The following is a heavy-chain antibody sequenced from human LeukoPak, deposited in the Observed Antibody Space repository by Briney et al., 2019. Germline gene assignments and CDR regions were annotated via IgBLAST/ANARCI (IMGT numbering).Heavy chain of an antibody. V-gene: IGHV1-69*05. Sequence: SVKVSCKASGGTFSNYAISWVRQAPGQGLEWMGRIIPIFGTTNYAQKFQGRVTITTDESTSTAYMELSSLRSEDTAVYYCARGGEANYYDTSGYYLYYYWGQGTLVTVSS. CDR1: GGTFSNYA. D-gene: IGHD3-22*01. J-gene: IGHJ4*02. CDR2: IIPIFGTT. CDR3: ARGGEANYYDTSGYYLYYY.